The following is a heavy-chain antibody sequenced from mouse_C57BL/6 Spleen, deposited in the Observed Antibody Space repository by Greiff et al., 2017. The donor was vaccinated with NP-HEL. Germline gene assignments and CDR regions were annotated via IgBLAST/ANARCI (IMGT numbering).Heavy chain of an antibody. V-gene: IGHV3-6*01. Sequence: EVKLMESGPGLVKPSQSLSLTCSVTGYSITSGYYWNWIRQFPGNKLEWMGYISYDGSNNYNPSLKNRISITRDTSKNQFFLKLNSVTTEDTATYYCARVDYGSSYGGFDYWGQGTTLTVSS. CDR1: GYSITSGYY. J-gene: IGHJ2*01. CDR3: ARVDYGSSYGGFDY. D-gene: IGHD1-1*01. CDR2: ISYDGSN.